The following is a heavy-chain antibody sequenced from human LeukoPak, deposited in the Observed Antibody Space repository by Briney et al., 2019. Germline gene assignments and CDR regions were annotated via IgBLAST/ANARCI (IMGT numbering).Heavy chain of an antibody. CDR2: IQYDGTNK. V-gene: IGHV3-30*02. CDR3: ANLPLWFGELPDY. Sequence: GGSLRLSCAASGFTFRSSAMHWVRQAPGKGLEWVAFIQYDGTNKYHADSVKGRFTISRDNSKNTLYLQMNSLRAEDTAVYYCANLPLWFGELPDYWGQGTLVTVSS. D-gene: IGHD3-10*01. CDR1: GFTFRSSA. J-gene: IGHJ4*02.